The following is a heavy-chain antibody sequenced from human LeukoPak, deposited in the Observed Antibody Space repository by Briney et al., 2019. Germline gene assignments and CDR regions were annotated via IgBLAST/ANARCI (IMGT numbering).Heavy chain of an antibody. J-gene: IGHJ4*02. Sequence: PSETLSLTCTVSGGSISSYYWSWIRQPPGKGLEWIGYIYYSGSTNYNPSLKSRVTISVDTSKNQFSLKLSSVTAADTAVYYCARARFDGSGSYSNFDYWGQGTLVTVSS. CDR3: ARARFDGSGSYSNFDY. D-gene: IGHD3-10*01. CDR1: GGSISSYY. V-gene: IGHV4-59*01. CDR2: IYYSGST.